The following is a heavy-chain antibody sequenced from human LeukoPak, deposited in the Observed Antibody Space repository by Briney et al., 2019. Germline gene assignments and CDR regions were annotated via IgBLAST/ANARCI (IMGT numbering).Heavy chain of an antibody. Sequence: SETLSLTCNVSGDSIRSFYWSWIRQFLGKGLEWIAYMYHSGITNYNPSLQSRVTLSIDTSKSQFSLNLRSVTAADTAVYYCARHPSDRLVGVTVFDSWGQGTLVTVS. CDR1: GDSIRSFY. D-gene: IGHD1-26*01. J-gene: IGHJ4*02. CDR2: MYHSGIT. V-gene: IGHV4-59*01. CDR3: ARHPSDRLVGVTVFDS.